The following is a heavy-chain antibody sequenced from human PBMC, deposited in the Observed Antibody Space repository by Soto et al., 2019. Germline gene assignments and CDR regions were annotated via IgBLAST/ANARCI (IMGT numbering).Heavy chain of an antibody. Sequence: ALSLTCPVSGGSSSSGGYYWSWIRQHPGKGLEWIGYIYYSGSTYYNPSLKSRVTISVDTSKNQFSLKLSSVTAADTAVYYCARSYGDPGGVGYYYYYGMDVWGQGTTVTVS. J-gene: IGHJ6*02. CDR3: ARSYGDPGGVGYYYYYGMDV. D-gene: IGHD4-17*01. CDR2: IYYSGST. V-gene: IGHV4-31*03. CDR1: GGSSSSGGYY.